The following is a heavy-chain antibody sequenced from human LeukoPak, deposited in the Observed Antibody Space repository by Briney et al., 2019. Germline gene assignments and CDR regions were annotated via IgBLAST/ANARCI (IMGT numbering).Heavy chain of an antibody. CDR1: GFTFSSYA. J-gene: IGHJ4*02. D-gene: IGHD6-13*01. V-gene: IGHV3-23*01. Sequence: PGGSLRLSCAASGFTFSSYAFSWVRQAPGKGLEWVSIIGDNTDTHYADSVKGRCTISRDNSDNALYLQMNSLKAEDTATYFLAKSSGESFPSSRVFDFWGQGTLVTVSS. CDR3: AKSSGESFPSSRVFDF. CDR2: IGDNTDT.